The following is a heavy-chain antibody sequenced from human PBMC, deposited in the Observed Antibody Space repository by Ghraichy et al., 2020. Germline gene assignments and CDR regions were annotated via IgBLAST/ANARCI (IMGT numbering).Heavy chain of an antibody. CDR3: AKDLNRDFWSGYYGYFDY. D-gene: IGHD3-3*01. CDR2: INVNGGRT. J-gene: IGHJ4*02. V-gene: IGHV3-23*01. CDR1: GFTFTSCA. Sequence: GGSLRLSCAVSGFTFTSCAMSWVRQAPGKGLEWVSGINVNGGRTYYADSVKGRFTISRDNSKNTLYLQMNSLRAEDTAVYYCAKDLNRDFWSGYYGYFDYWGQGTLVTVSS.